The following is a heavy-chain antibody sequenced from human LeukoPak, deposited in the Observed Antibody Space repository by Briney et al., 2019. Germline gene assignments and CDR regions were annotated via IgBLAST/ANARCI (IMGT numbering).Heavy chain of an antibody. CDR3: ARDPGYSSGWYDY. Sequence: GGSLRLSCAASGFTFDDYAMHWVRQAPGKGLEWVSGISWNSGSIGYADSVKGRFTISRDNAKNSLYLQMNSLRAEDAAVYYCARDPGYSSGWYDYWGQGTLVTVSS. CDR1: GFTFDDYA. J-gene: IGHJ4*02. D-gene: IGHD6-19*01. V-gene: IGHV3-9*01. CDR2: ISWNSGSI.